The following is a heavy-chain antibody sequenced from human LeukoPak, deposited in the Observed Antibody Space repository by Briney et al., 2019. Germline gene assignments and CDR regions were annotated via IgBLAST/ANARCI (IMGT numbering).Heavy chain of an antibody. CDR3: AREGAVAGNAFDI. CDR1: GGTFSSYA. V-gene: IGHV1-69*06. CDR2: IIPIFGTA. J-gene: IGHJ3*02. D-gene: IGHD6-19*01. Sequence: GSSVKVSCKASGGTFSSYAISWVRQAPGQGLEWMGGIIPIFGTANYAQKFQGRVTITEDKSTSTAYMELSSLRSEDTAVYYCAREGAVAGNAFDIWGQGTMVTVSS.